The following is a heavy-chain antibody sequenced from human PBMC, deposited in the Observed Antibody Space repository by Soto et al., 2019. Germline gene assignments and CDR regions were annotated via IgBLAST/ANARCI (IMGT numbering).Heavy chain of an antibody. CDR1: GYTFAAYY. D-gene: IGHD4-17*01. CDR2: INPTSGGT. J-gene: IGHJ4*02. Sequence: QVQLVQSGAEVKKPGASVKVSCKTSGYTFAAYYIHWIRQAPGQGLEWMGWINPTSGGTVYAQNFQNRVNMPRDTSISTAYMELRRLHSDDTAVYYCARDPDYGDYWGYFFDSWGQGTPVTVSS. V-gene: IGHV1-2*02. CDR3: ARDPDYGDYWGYFFDS.